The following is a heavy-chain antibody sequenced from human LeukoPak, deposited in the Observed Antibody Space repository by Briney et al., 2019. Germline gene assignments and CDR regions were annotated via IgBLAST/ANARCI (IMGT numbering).Heavy chain of an antibody. D-gene: IGHD7-27*01. Sequence: SETLSLTCAVNGGSFSGYSWSWIRQSPGKGLEWIADIIHSGSTNYNPSLKSRVTISLDTSRYQFSLKLTSVTAADTAVYYCARGQTELGTAYYYYMDVWGKGTTVTVSS. CDR1: GGSFSGYS. CDR3: ARGQTELGTAYYYYMDV. CDR2: IIHSGST. V-gene: IGHV4-34*01. J-gene: IGHJ6*03.